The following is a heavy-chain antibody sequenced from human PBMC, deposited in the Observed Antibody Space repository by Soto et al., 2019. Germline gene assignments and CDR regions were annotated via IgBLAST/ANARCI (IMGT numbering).Heavy chain of an antibody. V-gene: IGHV4-31*03. CDR3: ARDAHSSGWNYYYGRDV. D-gene: IGHD6-19*01. CDR2: IYYSGST. J-gene: IGHJ6*02. Sequence: QVQLQESGPGLVKPSQTLSLTCTVSGGSISSGGYYWSWIRQHPGKGLEWIGYIYYSGSTYYNPSLKSRVTISVDTSKNQFSPKLSSVTAADTAVYYCARDAHSSGWNYYYGRDVWGQGTTVTVSS. CDR1: GGSISSGGYY.